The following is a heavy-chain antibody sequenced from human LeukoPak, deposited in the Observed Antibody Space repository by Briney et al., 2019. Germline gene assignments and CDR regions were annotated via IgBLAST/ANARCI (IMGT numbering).Heavy chain of an antibody. CDR1: GFTFSSYA. V-gene: IGHV3-23*01. CDR3: AREPGLGSGVDY. Sequence: GGSLRLSCAASGFTFSSYAMSWVRQAPGKGLEWVSAISSSGCNTYYADSVKGRFTISRDNSKNTLYLQMNSLRAEDAAVYYCAREPGLGSGVDYWGQGTLVTVSS. CDR2: ISSSGCNT. J-gene: IGHJ4*01. D-gene: IGHD3-3*01.